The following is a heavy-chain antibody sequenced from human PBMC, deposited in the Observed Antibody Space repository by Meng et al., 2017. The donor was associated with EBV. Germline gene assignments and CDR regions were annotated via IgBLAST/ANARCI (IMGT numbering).Heavy chain of an antibody. CDR3: NSGSHSPLDS. Sequence: EVQRVESGGGLVQPGGSLRLSCAASGFSFSNYAMGWVRQAPGKGLEWVSGISATSVDTYYADSVKGRFAISRDNSKNTVTLHMNILRAEDTAIYYCNSGSHSPLDSWGQGTLVTVSS. CDR2: ISATSVDT. V-gene: IGHV3-23*04. J-gene: IGHJ4*02. CDR1: GFSFSNYA. D-gene: IGHD1-26*01.